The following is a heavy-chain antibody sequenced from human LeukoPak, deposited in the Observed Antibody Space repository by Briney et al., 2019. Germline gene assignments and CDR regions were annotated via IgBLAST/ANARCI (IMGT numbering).Heavy chain of an antibody. CDR1: GGSISSSSYY. Sequence: PSETLPLTCTVSGGSISSSSYYWGWIRQPPGKGLEWIGSIYYSGSTYYNPSLKSRVTISVDTSKNQFSLKLSSVTAADTAVYYCARARPPDAFDIWGQGTMVTVSS. V-gene: IGHV4-39*07. CDR2: IYYSGST. J-gene: IGHJ3*02. CDR3: ARARPPDAFDI.